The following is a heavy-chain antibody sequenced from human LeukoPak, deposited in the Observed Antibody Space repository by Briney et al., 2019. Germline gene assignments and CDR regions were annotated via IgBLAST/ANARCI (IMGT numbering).Heavy chain of an antibody. CDR2: INHSGST. J-gene: IGHJ4*02. CDR1: GGSFSGYY. V-gene: IGHV4-34*01. D-gene: IGHD3-10*01. CDR3: ARHMVRGVTDY. Sequence: PSETLSLTCAVYGGSFSGYYWSWIRQPPGKGLEWIGEINHSGSTNYNPSLKIRVTISVDTSKNQFSLKLSSVTAADTAVYSCARHMVRGVTDYWGQGTLVTVSS.